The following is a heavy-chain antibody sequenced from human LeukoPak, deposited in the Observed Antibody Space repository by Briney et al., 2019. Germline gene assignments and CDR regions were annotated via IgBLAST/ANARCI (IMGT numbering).Heavy chain of an antibody. CDR2: TYYRSKWYN. D-gene: IGHD5-18*01. CDR3: AREKWIQLWPRYFDY. CDR1: GDSVSSKSAA. V-gene: IGHV6-1*01. J-gene: IGHJ4*02. Sequence: KRSQTLSLTCAISGDSVSSKSAAWNWIRQSPSRGLEWLGRTYYRSKWYNDYAGSVKSRITINPDTSKNQFSLQLNSVTPEDTAVYYCAREKWIQLWPRYFDYWGQGTLVTVSS.